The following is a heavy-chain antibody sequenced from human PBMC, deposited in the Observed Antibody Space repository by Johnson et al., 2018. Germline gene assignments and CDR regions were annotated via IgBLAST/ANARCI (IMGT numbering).Heavy chain of an antibody. Sequence: QVQLQQWGAGLLKPSETLSLTCAVYGGSFSGYYWSWIRQPPGKGLEWIGEINHSGSTNYNPSLKSRVTISVDTSKNQFSLKLSSVTAADTAVYYCAGGSRQYSSGWYYFQHWGQGTLVTVSS. J-gene: IGHJ1*01. CDR2: INHSGST. CDR1: GGSFSGYY. CDR3: AGGSRQYSSGWYYFQH. V-gene: IGHV4-34*01. D-gene: IGHD6-19*01.